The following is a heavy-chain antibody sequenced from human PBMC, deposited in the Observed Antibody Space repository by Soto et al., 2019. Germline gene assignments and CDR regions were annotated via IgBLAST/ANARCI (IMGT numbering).Heavy chain of an antibody. V-gene: IGHV4-34*01. D-gene: IGHD3-10*01. CDR2: INHSGST. J-gene: IGHJ5*02. CDR3: ARLTHLGAGSYDSWWFDP. CDR1: GGSFSGYY. Sequence: QVQLQQWGAGLLKPSETLSLTCAVYGGSFSGYYWSWIRQPPGKGLEWIGEINHSGSTNYNPSLRSRVTLSVDAANNQFSLKLSSVTAADTAVYDCARLTHLGAGSYDSWWFDPWGEGSLVTVSS.